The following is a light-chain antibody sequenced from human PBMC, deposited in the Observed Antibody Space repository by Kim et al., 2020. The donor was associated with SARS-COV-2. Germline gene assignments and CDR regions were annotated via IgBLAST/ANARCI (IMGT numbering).Light chain of an antibody. J-gene: IGKJ1*01. V-gene: IGKV3-20*01. CDR3: QQYGSSRT. CDR1: QSVSSSS. Sequence: EIVLTQSPGTLSLSPGERATLSCRASQSVSSSSLAWYQQKPGQAPRLLIYDASNRTTGIPDRFSGSGSGTDFTFTVSRLEPEDFAVYYCQQYGSSRTFGEGTKVDIK. CDR2: DAS.